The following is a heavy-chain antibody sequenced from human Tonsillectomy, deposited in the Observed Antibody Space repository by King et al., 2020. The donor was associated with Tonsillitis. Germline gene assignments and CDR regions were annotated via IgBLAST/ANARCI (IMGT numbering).Heavy chain of an antibody. CDR3: TREGGWVGELPSI. J-gene: IGHJ4*02. Sequence: VQLVESGGGLIQPGGSLRLSCAASGVTVSDNYMSWVRQAPGKGLEWVSVIYRGGSTYYADFVKGRFTISRDTSKNTLYLQMSSLRAEDTAVYYCTREGGWVGELPSIWGQGTLVTVSS. D-gene: IGHD3-10*01. V-gene: IGHV3-53*01. CDR2: IYRGGST. CDR1: GVTVSDNY.